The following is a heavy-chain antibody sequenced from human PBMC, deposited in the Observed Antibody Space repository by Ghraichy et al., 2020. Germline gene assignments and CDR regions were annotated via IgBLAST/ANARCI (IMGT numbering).Heavy chain of an antibody. V-gene: IGHV4-61*08. CDR3: ARGRGYGYGIDY. CDR2: LYDIGST. CDR1: SGSVSDGDHY. Sequence: SETLSLTCTVSSGSVSDGDHYWSWIRQPPGKALEWIGHLYDIGSTIYNPSLRSRVSISVDTSKNQFSLKLNFVGAADTAIYYCARGRGYGYGIDYWGQGILVTASS. J-gene: IGHJ4*02. D-gene: IGHD5-18*01.